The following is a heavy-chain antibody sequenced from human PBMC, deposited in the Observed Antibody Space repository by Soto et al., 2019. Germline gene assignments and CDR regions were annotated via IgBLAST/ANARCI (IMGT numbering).Heavy chain of an antibody. CDR1: GGSISSSSYY. V-gene: IGHV4-39*01. J-gene: IGHJ4*02. D-gene: IGHD6-19*01. Sequence: PSETLSLTCTVSGGSISSSSYYWGWIRQPPGKGLEWIGSIYYSGSTYYNPSLKSRVTISVDTSRNQFSLKLSSVTAADTAVYYCARGGFELAVAGTYDYWGQGTLVTVSS. CDR2: IYYSGST. CDR3: ARGGFELAVAGTYDY.